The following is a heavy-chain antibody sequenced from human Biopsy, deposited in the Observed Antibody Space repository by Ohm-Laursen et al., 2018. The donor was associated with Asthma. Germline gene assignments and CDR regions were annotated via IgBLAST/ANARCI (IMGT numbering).Heavy chain of an antibody. D-gene: IGHD2-15*01. V-gene: IGHV4-59*01. CDR2: IHYSGST. Sequence: SVTLSRTCTVSGVSIRSYYWTWIRQPPGKGLEWIGNIHYSGSTYSNPSLKSRVTISVDTSKKQISLRLSSVIAADTAVYYCAGFCSGGNYPDHWGQGTLVTVSS. CDR1: GVSIRSYY. CDR3: AGFCSGGNYPDH. J-gene: IGHJ4*02.